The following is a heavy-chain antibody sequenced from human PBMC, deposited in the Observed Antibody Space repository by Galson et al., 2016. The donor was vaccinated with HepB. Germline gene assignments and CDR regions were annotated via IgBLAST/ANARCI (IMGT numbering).Heavy chain of an antibody. Sequence: SLRLSCAASGFTFSSYWMTGVRQTPGKGLEWVANINLDGSRKYYVDSVKGRFTISRDNGKNSLYLEMKSLRAEDTAVYYCVSGYTSGLWGQGTLVTVSS. D-gene: IGHD6-19*01. J-gene: IGHJ4*02. CDR1: GFTFSSYW. V-gene: IGHV3-7*02. CDR3: VSGYTSGL. CDR2: INLDGSRK.